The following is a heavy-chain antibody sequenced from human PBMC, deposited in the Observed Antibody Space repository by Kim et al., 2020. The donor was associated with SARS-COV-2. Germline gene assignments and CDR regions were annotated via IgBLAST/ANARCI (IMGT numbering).Heavy chain of an antibody. CDR3: ATEIAAWATMGIYYFDY. Sequence: ASVKVSCKVSGYTLTELSMHWVRQAPGKGLEWMGGFDPEDGETIYAQKFQGRVTMTEDTSTDTAYMELSILRSEDTAVYYCATEIAAWATMGIYYFDYWGQGTLVTVSS. V-gene: IGHV1-24*01. J-gene: IGHJ4*02. D-gene: IGHD5-12*01. CDR1: GYTLTELS. CDR2: FDPEDGET.